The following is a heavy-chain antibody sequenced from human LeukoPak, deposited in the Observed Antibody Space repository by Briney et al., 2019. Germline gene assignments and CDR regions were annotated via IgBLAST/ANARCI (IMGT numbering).Heavy chain of an antibody. J-gene: IGHJ4*02. Sequence: SQTLSLTCTVSGGSISSGGFYWSWIRQHPGKGLEWIGFTSYSEGTYYNPSLMSRITISVDRSQNQFSLKMRDVTAADTAVYFCATADWESFYFDSWGQGALVAVSS. CDR1: GGSISSGGFY. D-gene: IGHD1-26*01. CDR3: ATADWESFYFDS. V-gene: IGHV4-31*03. CDR2: TSYSEGT.